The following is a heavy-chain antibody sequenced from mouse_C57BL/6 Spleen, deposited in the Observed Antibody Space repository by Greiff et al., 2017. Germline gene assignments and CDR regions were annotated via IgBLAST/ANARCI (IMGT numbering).Heavy chain of an antibody. V-gene: IGHV1-26*01. CDR1: GYTFTDYY. J-gene: IGHJ3*01. D-gene: IGHD1-1*01. CDR2: INPNNGGT. Sequence: VQLQQSGPELVKPGASVKISCKASGYTFTDYYMNWVKQSHGKSLEWIGDINPNNGGTSYNQKFKGKATLTVDKSSSTAYMELRSLTSEDSAVYYCARERGLLRSFAYWGQGTLVTVSA. CDR3: ARERGLLRSFAY.